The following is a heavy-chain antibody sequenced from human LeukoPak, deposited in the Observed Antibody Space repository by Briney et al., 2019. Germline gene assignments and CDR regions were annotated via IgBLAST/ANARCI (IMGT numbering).Heavy chain of an antibody. D-gene: IGHD1-14*01. CDR2: IYHNGTT. CDR1: GGSFSGYY. V-gene: IGHV4-59*01. CDR3: ARELPRSTTFLDY. J-gene: IGHJ4*02. Sequence: SETLSLTCAVYGGSFSGYYWSWIRQPPGKGLEWIGYIYHNGTTKYNPSLTSRVSISIDTSKNQFSLRLTSVTAADTAVYYCARELPRSTTFLDYWGQGTLVTVSS.